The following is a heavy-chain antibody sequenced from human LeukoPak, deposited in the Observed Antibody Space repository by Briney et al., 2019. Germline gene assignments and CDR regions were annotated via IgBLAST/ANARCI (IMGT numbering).Heavy chain of an antibody. CDR1: GFTFSDYS. D-gene: IGHD5-24*01. CDR3: ARDYKYAFDN. Sequence: GGSLRLSCAASGFTFSDYSMNWVRQAPGKGLKWISYIGIDSGNTNYADSVKDRFTISGDKAKNSLYLQMNSLRVEDTAVYYCARDYKYAFDNWGQGTLVAVSS. V-gene: IGHV3-48*01. CDR2: IGIDSGNT. J-gene: IGHJ4*02.